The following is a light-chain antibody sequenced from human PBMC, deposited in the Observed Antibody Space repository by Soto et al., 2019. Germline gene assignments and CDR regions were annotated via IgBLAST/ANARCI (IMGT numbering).Light chain of an antibody. V-gene: IGKV4-1*01. Sequence: DIVMTQSPDSLSVSLGERATINCKSSQTVFHSSYNKDFLAWYQQKPGQPPKLLFYWASTRESGVPARFSGGGSGTDFSLTISSLQPEDVAVYYCQHYYSSLTFGQGTKLEIK. CDR2: WAS. CDR3: QHYYSSLT. J-gene: IGKJ2*01. CDR1: QTVFHSSYNKDF.